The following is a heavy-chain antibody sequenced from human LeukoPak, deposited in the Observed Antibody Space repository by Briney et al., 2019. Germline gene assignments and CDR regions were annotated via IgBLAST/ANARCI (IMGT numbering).Heavy chain of an antibody. D-gene: IGHD3/OR15-3a*01. CDR1: GGSISSYY. CDR3: ARGGAGLVTPYPFDY. Sequence: PSETLSLTCTVSGGSISSYYWSWIRQPPGKGLEWIGYIYYSGSTNYNPSLKSRVTISVDTSKNQFSLKLSSVTAADTAVYYCARGGAGLVTPYPFDYWGQGTLVTVSS. V-gene: IGHV4-59*01. CDR2: IYYSGST. J-gene: IGHJ4*02.